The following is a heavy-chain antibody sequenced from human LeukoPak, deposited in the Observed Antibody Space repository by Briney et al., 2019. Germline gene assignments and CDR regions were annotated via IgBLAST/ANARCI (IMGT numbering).Heavy chain of an antibody. V-gene: IGHV3-21*01. J-gene: IGHJ4*02. CDR3: ARDPPYSRGWHDFDS. CDR2: ISGSSSYI. D-gene: IGHD6-19*01. CDR1: GFTFSRYS. Sequence: GGSLRLSCAASGFTFSRYSMNWVRQAPGKGLGWVSSISGSSSYIYYADSVKGRFTISRDNAKNSLSLQMNSLRAEDTAVYYCARDPPYSRGWHDFDSWGQGTLVTVSS.